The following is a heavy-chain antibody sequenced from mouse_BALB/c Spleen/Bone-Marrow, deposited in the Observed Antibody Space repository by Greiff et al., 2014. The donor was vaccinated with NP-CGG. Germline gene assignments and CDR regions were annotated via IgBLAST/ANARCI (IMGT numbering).Heavy chain of an antibody. D-gene: IGHD1-1*01. V-gene: IGHV1-9*01. Sequence: VQLQQSGAELMKPGASVKISCKATGYTFSSYWIEWVKQRPGHGLEWIGEILPGSGSTNYNEKFKGKATFAADTSSNTAYMQLSGLTSEDSAVYYCAREDGLWYFDVWGAGTTVTVSS. CDR3: AREDGLWYFDV. J-gene: IGHJ1*01. CDR1: GYTFSSYW. CDR2: ILPGSGST.